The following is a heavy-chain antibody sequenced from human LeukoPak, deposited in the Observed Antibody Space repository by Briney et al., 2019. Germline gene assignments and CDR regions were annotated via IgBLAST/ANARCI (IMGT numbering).Heavy chain of an antibody. CDR3: ATPSGSYFGYYYFHW. V-gene: IGHV1-69-2*01. CDR1: GYKFSDYY. D-gene: IGHD1-26*01. Sequence: ASAKISCKASGYKFSDYYVHWVQQAPGKGLEWMGRVNPKNGETMYVGKLLGRISISADTSTNTDYMELSSLRSEDTAVYYCATPSGSYFGYYYFHWWGQGTLVTVSS. CDR2: VNPKNGET. J-gene: IGHJ4*02.